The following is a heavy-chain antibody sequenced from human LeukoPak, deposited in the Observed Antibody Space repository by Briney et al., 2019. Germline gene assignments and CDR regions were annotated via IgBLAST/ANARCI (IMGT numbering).Heavy chain of an antibody. CDR3: ARGGYSSSWYSSVDYYYYYGMDV. V-gene: IGHV1-2*02. CDR2: INPNSGGT. D-gene: IGHD6-13*01. J-gene: IGHJ6*02. Sequence: ASVKVSCKASGYTFTGYYMHWVRQAPGQGLEWMGWINPNSGGTNYAQKFQGRVTMTRDTSISTACMELSRLRSDDTAVYYCARGGYSSSWYSSVDYYYYYGMDVWGQGTTVTVSS. CDR1: GYTFTGYY.